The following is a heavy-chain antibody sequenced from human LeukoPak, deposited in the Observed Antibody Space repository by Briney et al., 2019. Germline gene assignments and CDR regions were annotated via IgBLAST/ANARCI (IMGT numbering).Heavy chain of an antibody. Sequence: PSETLSLTCTVSGGSISSYYWSWIRQPPGKGLEWIGYIYYSGSTNYNPSLKSRVTISVDTSKNQFSLKLSSVTAADTAVYYCARGSGSSWNAFDIWGQGTMVTVSS. CDR1: GGSISSYY. CDR3: ARGSGSSWNAFDI. V-gene: IGHV4-59*01. D-gene: IGHD1-26*01. CDR2: IYYSGST. J-gene: IGHJ3*02.